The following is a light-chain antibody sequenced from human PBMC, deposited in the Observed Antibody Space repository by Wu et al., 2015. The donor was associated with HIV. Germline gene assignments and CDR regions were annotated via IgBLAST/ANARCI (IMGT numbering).Light chain of an antibody. CDR1: QSVTVTGDDY. CDR2: SAS. Sequence: EIVLTQSPDTLSVSPGETATLSCRTSQSVTVTGDDYVAWYQQKPGQAPRLLIHSASTRATDIPDRFSGRGSGTEFTLTIAKVEPDDFAMYHCQQYGGLSPTFGQGTRLDIK. V-gene: IGKV3-20*01. J-gene: IGKJ5*01. CDR3: QQYGGLSPT.